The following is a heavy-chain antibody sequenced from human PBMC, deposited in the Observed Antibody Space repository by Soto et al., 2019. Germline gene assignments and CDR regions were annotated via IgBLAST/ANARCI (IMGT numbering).Heavy chain of an antibody. D-gene: IGHD6-13*01. J-gene: IGHJ6*02. CDR2: VNYNENT. CDR3: ARDSGIAAAGAYYYYYYGMDV. V-gene: IGHV4-39*07. Sequence: SETLSLTCSVSGGSISRSRYYWGWIRQPPGKGLEWIGCVNYNENTYYNPSLKSRVTISVDTSKNQFSLKLSSVTAADTAVYYCARDSGIAAAGAYYYYYYGMDVWGQGTTVTVSS. CDR1: GGSISRSRYY.